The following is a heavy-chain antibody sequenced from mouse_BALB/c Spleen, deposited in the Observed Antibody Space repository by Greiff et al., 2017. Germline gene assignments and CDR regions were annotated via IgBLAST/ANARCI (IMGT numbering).Heavy chain of an antibody. CDR3: ARNYGSSPWFAY. V-gene: IGHV1-9*01. D-gene: IGHD1-1*01. CDR2: ILPGSGST. Sequence: QVQLKQSGAELMKPGASVKISCKATGYTFSSYWIEWVKQRPGHGLEWIGEILPGSGSTNYNEKFKGKATFTAATSSNTAYMQLSSLTSDDSAVYYCARNYGSSPWFAYWGQGTLVTVSA. CDR1: GYTFSSYW. J-gene: IGHJ3*01.